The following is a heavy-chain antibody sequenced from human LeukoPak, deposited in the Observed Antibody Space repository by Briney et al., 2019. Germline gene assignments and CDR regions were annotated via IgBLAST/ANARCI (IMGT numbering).Heavy chain of an antibody. CDR3: ARDLNRRGTCPDY. J-gene: IGHJ4*02. CDR1: GFTFSSCV. V-gene: IGHV3-30-3*01. Sequence: GGSLRLSCAASGFTFSSCVMHWVRQAPGKGLEWVAVISYDGSNQYYADSVKGRFIVSRDNSKNTLYLQMNSLRAEDTAVYYCARDLNRRGTCPDYWGRGTLVTVSS. CDR2: ISYDGSNQ. D-gene: IGHD1-14*01.